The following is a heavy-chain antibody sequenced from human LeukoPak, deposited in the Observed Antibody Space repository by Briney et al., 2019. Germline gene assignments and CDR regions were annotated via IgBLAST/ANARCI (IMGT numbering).Heavy chain of an antibody. CDR2: LYYMRGA. D-gene: IGHD6-19*01. Sequence: PSETLSLTCTVSGGSISGYYWNWSRQPPGKGVEWIGNLYYMRGAWYKSSLKSRVTTSVDTSRNEFSLKLSSVTAADTAVYYCATGYSNGWTSDFDYWGQGILVTVSP. J-gene: IGHJ4*02. CDR1: GGSISGYY. CDR3: ATGYSNGWTSDFDY. V-gene: IGHV4-59*01.